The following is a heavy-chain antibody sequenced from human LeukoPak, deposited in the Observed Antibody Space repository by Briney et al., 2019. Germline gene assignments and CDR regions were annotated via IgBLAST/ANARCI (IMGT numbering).Heavy chain of an antibody. Sequence: SVKVSCKASGGTFSSYAISWVRQAPGQGLEWMGGIIPIFGTANYAQKFQGRVTITTDESTSTAYMELSSLRSEDTAVYYCAIAYDFWSGIGWDAFDIWGQGTMVTVSS. J-gene: IGHJ3*02. CDR1: GGTFSSYA. V-gene: IGHV1-69*05. CDR2: IIPIFGTA. D-gene: IGHD3-3*01. CDR3: AIAYDFWSGIGWDAFDI.